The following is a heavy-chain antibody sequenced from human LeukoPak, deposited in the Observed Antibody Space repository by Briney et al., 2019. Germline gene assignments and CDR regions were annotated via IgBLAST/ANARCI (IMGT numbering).Heavy chain of an antibody. Sequence: GGSLRLSCAASGFTFYDYAMHWVRQAPGKGLEWGSGISWNSGSIAYADSVKGRFTISRDNAENSLYLQMNSLRAEDTAVYYCARAYSGSYGLGYYYMDVWGKGTTVTISS. CDR1: GFTFYDYA. J-gene: IGHJ6*03. CDR2: ISWNSGSI. V-gene: IGHV3-9*01. D-gene: IGHD1-26*01. CDR3: ARAYSGSYGLGYYYMDV.